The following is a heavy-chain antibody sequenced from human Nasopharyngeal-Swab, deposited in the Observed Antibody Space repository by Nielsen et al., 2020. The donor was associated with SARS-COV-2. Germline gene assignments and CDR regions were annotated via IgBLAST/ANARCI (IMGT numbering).Heavy chain of an antibody. V-gene: IGHV3-13*01. Sequence: GESLKISCAASGFTFSSYDMHWVRQATGKGLEWVSAIGTAGDTYYPGSVKGRFTISRENAKNSLYLQMNSLRAEDTAVYYCAKLGHVTMIVVVITGIDYWGQGTLVTVSS. J-gene: IGHJ4*02. CDR1: GFTFSSYD. CDR3: AKLGHVTMIVVVITGIDY. D-gene: IGHD3-22*01. CDR2: IGTAGDT.